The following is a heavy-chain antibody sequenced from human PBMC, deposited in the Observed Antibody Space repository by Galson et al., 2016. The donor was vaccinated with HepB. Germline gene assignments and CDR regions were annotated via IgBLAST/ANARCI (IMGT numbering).Heavy chain of an antibody. CDR2: ICPTGTK. CDR3: ARSGDFSGGYSAYGMDV. V-gene: IGHV3-66*01. CDR1: GLTVSTTY. J-gene: IGHJ6*02. Sequence: SLRLSCAASGLTVSTTYMTWVRQAPGKGLEWVSVICPTGTKKYADSVKGRFSISVDNSKNMVYLQMNNLRAEDTAVYYCARSGDFSGGYSAYGMDVWGHGTTVTVSS. D-gene: IGHD3-3*01.